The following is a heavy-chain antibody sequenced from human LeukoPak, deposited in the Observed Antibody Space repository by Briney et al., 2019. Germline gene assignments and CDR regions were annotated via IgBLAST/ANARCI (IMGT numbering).Heavy chain of an antibody. D-gene: IGHD2-2*02. J-gene: IGHJ6*02. V-gene: IGHV1-18*01. CDR1: GYTFTSYG. CDR2: ISAYNGNT. Sequence: ASVKVSCKASGYTFTSYGISWVRQAPGQGLECMGWISAYNGNTNYAQKLQGRVTMTTDTSTSTAYMELRSLRSDDTAVYYCARDSYAYPSEYGMDVWGQGTTVTVSS. CDR3: ARDSYAYPSEYGMDV.